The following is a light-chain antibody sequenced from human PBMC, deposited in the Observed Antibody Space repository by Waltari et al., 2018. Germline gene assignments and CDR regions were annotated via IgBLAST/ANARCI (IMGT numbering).Light chain of an antibody. J-gene: IGLJ3*02. Sequence: QTVVTQEQSLSVSPGGTVTLTCALSSGSVSSTSYPTWYQQTPGQPPRTLVYKATSRSSGVPDRFSGSILGNTAALTITGAQADDESDYYCSMYMGSGVWVFGGGTKLTVL. CDR1: SGSVSSTSY. CDR3: SMYMGSGVWV. CDR2: KAT. V-gene: IGLV8-61*01.